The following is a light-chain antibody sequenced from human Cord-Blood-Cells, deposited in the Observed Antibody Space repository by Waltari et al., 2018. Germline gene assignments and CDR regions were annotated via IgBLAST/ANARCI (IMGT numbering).Light chain of an antibody. J-gene: IGKJ1*01. V-gene: IGKV1-39*01. CDR3: QQSYSTPRT. CDR2: AAS. Sequence: DIHLTHSPSSLSASVGERVTITCRASQSISSYLNWYQQKPGKAPKLLIYAASSLQSGVPSRFSGSGSGTDFTLTISSLQPEDFATYYCQQSYSTPRTFGQGTKVEIK. CDR1: QSISSY.